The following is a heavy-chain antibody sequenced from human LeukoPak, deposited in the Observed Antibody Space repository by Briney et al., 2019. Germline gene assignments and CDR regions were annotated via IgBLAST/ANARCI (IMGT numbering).Heavy chain of an antibody. CDR3: ARRSGVAVAGAFDY. J-gene: IGHJ4*02. CDR1: RFTFSSYS. CDR2: ISSSSSYI. Sequence: PGGSLRLSCAASRFTFSSYSMNWVRQAPGKGLEWVSSISSSSSYIYYADSVKGRFSISRDNAKKSLYLQMNSLRAEDTAVYFCARRSGVAVAGAFDYWGQGTLVTVSS. V-gene: IGHV3-21*04. D-gene: IGHD6-19*01.